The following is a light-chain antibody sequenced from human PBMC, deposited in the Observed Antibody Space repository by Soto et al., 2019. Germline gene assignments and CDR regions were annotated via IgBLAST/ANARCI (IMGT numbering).Light chain of an antibody. V-gene: IGKV1D-12*01. CDR3: QQADSFPYT. J-gene: IGKJ2*01. Sequence: DIQMTQSPSSVSASIGDRVTITCRASQGIGRWLAWYQQKPGEAPNLLIFAASNLQSGVPSRFSGSGSGTDFTLTISGLRPEDVAVYYCQQADSFPYTFGQGTKLDIK. CDR2: AAS. CDR1: QGIGRW.